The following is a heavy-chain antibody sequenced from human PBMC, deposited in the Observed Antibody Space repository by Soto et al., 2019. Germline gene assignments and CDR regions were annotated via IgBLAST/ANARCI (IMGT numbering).Heavy chain of an antibody. Sequence: GASVKVSCKASGGTFSSYAISWVRQAPGQGLEWMGGIIPIFGTANYAQKFQGRVTITADGSTSTAYMELSSLRSEDTAVYYCAKHSGGPSYYYDSSGYYSFDYWGQGTLVTVSS. D-gene: IGHD3-22*01. CDR1: GGTFSSYA. CDR3: AKHSGGPSYYYDSSGYYSFDY. J-gene: IGHJ4*02. CDR2: IIPIFGTA. V-gene: IGHV1-69*13.